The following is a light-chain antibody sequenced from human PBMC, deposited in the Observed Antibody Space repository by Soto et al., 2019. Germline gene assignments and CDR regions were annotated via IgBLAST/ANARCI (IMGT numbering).Light chain of an antibody. V-gene: IGLV2-8*01. CDR2: EVS. CDR3: SSYGGSNNFVI. CDR1: SSDVGGYNY. J-gene: IGLJ2*01. Sequence: QSVLTQPPSASGSPGQSVTISCTGTSSDVGGYNYVSWYQQHPGKAPKLMIHEVSQRPSGVPDRFSGSKSGNTASLTVSGLQAEDEGDYYCSSYGGSNNFVILGGGTKLTVL.